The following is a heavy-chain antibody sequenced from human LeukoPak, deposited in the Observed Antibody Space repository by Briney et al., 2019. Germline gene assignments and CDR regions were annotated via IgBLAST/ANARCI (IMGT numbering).Heavy chain of an antibody. Sequence: GGSLRLSCAASGFTFSDYYMSWIRQAPGKGLEWVSYISSSGSTIYYADSVKGRFTISRDNAKNSLYLQMNSLRAEDTAVYYCARDVAQYCSGGSCYGFNWFDPWGQGTLVTVSS. CDR2: ISSSGSTI. CDR3: ARDVAQYCSGGSCYGFNWFDP. J-gene: IGHJ5*02. CDR1: GFTFSDYY. D-gene: IGHD2-15*01. V-gene: IGHV3-11*01.